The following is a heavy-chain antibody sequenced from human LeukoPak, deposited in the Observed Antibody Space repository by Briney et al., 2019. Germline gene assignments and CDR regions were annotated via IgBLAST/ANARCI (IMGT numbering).Heavy chain of an antibody. V-gene: IGHV3-53*01. Sequence: GGSLRLSCAASGFTVSSNYMSWVRQAPGKGLEWVSVIYSGGSTYYADSVKGRFTISRDNSKNTLYLQMNSLRAEDTAVYYCASGDVLRYFDWPPGGAFDIWGQGTMVTVSS. CDR2: IYSGGST. J-gene: IGHJ3*02. CDR1: GFTVSSNY. D-gene: IGHD3-9*01. CDR3: ASGDVLRYFDWPPGGAFDI.